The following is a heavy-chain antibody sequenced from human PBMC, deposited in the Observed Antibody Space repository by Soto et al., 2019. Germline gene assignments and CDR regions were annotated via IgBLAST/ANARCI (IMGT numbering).Heavy chain of an antibody. CDR3: ARSRDGYSFYFYYGMDG. Sequence: GSLRLSCAASGFTFTSYGMHWVRQAPGKGLEWMALILHDGSAEYYADSVKGRFTISRDNSKNKLYLQMNSLRAEDTAVYYCARSRDGYSFYFYYGMDGWGQGTTVTVSS. CDR1: GFTFTSYG. CDR2: ILHDGSAE. V-gene: IGHV3-30*03. J-gene: IGHJ6*02. D-gene: IGHD4-4*01.